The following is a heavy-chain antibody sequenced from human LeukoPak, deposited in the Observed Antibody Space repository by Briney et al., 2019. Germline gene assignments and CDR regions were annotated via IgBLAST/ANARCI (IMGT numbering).Heavy chain of an antibody. CDR3: TRLLGGVVGATTIYNWFDP. Sequence: PGGSLRLSCAASGFTFSGSAMHWVRQASGKGLEWVGRIRSKANSYATAYAASVKGRFTISRDDSKNTAYLQMNSLKTEDTAVYYCTRLLGGVVGATTIYNWFDPWGQGTLVTVSS. V-gene: IGHV3-73*01. CDR1: GFTFSGSA. CDR2: IRSKANSYAT. J-gene: IGHJ5*02. D-gene: IGHD1-26*01.